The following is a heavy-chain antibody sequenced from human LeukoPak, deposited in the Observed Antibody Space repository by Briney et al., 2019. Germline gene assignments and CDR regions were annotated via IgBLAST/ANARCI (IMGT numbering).Heavy chain of an antibody. CDR2: IKPRDDST. CDR3: ARDRSGYLPY. V-gene: IGHV1-46*01. Sequence: WASVKVSCKAFGFTFSSYHIHWVRQAPGQGLEWMGIIKPRDDSTIYAQKFQGRLIMTWDTSTSTAYMELSSLRSEDTAVYYCARDRSGYLPYWGQGTLVTVSS. J-gene: IGHJ4*02. D-gene: IGHD5-18*01. CDR1: GFTFSSYH.